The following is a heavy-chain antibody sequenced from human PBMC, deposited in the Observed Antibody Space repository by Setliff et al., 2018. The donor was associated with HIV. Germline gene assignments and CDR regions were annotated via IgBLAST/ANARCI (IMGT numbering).Heavy chain of an antibody. D-gene: IGHD1-26*01. CDR1: GFTVSSNY. CDR3: AREVGAMVPVDY. Sequence: GSLRLSCAASGFTVSSNYMSWVRQAPGKGLEWVSVIYRGGSTYYADSVRGRFTISRDNSKNTLYLQMNSLGAEDTAVYYCAREVGAMVPVDYWGQGTLVTVSS. V-gene: IGHV3-53*01. CDR2: IYRGGST. J-gene: IGHJ4*02.